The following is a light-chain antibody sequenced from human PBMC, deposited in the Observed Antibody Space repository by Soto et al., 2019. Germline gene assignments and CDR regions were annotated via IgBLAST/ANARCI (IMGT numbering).Light chain of an antibody. Sequence: QSALTQPASVSGSPGQSITISCTGTSSDVGGYKYVSWYQHHPGRAPKLTIYEVTNRPSGVSNRFSGSESGNTASLTISDLQAEDEADYYCCSFTTSNTWVFGGGTQLTVL. CDR3: CSFTTSNTWV. CDR1: SSDVGGYKY. V-gene: IGLV2-14*01. CDR2: EVT. J-gene: IGLJ7*01.